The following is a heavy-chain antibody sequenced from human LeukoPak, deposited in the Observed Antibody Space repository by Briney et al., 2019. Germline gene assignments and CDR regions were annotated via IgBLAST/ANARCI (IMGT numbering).Heavy chain of an antibody. J-gene: IGHJ4*02. CDR2: IYYSGST. D-gene: IGHD3-10*01. Sequence: PSETLSLTRTVSGGSISSSSYYWGWIRQPPGTGLEWIGSIYYSGSTYYNPSLKSRVTISVDTSKNQFSLKLSSVTAADTAVYYCARRETYYYGSGSYYNDYWGQGTLVTVSS. V-gene: IGHV4-39*01. CDR1: GGSISSSSYY. CDR3: ARRETYYYGSGSYYNDY.